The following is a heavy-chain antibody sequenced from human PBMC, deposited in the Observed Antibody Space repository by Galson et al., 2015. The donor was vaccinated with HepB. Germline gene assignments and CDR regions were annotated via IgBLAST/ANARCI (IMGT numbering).Heavy chain of an antibody. CDR1: GYTFTSHW. CDR3: ARHGSRALEWLQNRRRTPSGGYYFDY. V-gene: IGHV5-51*01. CDR2: IYPGDSDT. J-gene: IGHJ4*02. D-gene: IGHD3-3*01. Sequence: QSGAEVKKPGESLKISCKGSGYTFTSHWIAWVRQMPGKGLEWMAIIYPGDSDTKYNPSFQGQVTISADKSISTAYLQWSSLQASDTAMYYCARHGSRALEWLQNRRRTPSGGYYFDYWGPGTLVTVSS.